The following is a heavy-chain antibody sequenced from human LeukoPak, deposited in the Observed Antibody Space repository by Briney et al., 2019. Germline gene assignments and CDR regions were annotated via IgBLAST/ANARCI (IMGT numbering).Heavy chain of an antibody. J-gene: IGHJ6*02. CDR2: INPGGGST. V-gene: IGHV1-46*01. CDR1: GYTFTRYY. D-gene: IGHD3/OR15-3a*01. Sequence: ASVKVSCKASGYTFTRYYMHWVRQAPGQGLEWMGIINPGGGSTSYAQKFQGRVTMTRDTSTRIVYMELSSLRSEDTAVYYCARWGASGLALIYYYGMDVWGQGTTVTVSS. CDR3: ARWGASGLALIYYYGMDV.